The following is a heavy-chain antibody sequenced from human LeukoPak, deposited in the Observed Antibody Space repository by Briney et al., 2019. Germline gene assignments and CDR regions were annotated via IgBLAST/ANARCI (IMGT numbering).Heavy chain of an antibody. CDR1: GFTFRSNE. CDR3: ASGVHYTSGWIDI. V-gene: IGHV3-48*03. J-gene: IGHJ3*02. CDR2: ISSSGSTI. Sequence: GGSLRLSCAASGFTFRSNEINWVRQAPGRGLEWLSYISSSGSTIHYVDSVKGRFAISRDNAKNSLFLQMNSLRAEDTAVYYCASGVHYTSGWIDIWGQGTMVTVSS. D-gene: IGHD6-19*01.